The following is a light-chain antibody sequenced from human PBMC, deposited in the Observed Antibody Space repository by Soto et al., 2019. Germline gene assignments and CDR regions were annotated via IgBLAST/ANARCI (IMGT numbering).Light chain of an antibody. CDR3: QHSSSNFPIP. Sequence: DIQVTQSPSSLSASVGDRVTISCRASQSISGYLNWYQQKPGKAPNLLIFDASSLQSGVPSRFSGRGSGAEYTLTISSLQPEDFATYFCQHSSSNFPIPFGQGTRLAIK. J-gene: IGKJ5*01. CDR1: QSISGY. V-gene: IGKV1-39*01. CDR2: DAS.